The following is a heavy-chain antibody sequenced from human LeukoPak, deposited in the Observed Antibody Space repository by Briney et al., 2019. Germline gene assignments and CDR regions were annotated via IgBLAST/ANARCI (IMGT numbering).Heavy chain of an antibody. CDR1: GGPISSYY. D-gene: IGHD3-22*01. J-gene: IGHJ3*02. V-gene: IGHV4-4*07. CDR3: ARDDRYYDSSGYPHRAFDI. CDR2: IYTSGST. Sequence: PSETLSLTCTVSGGPISSYYWSWIRQPAGKGLEWIGRIYTSGSTNYNPSLKSRVTMSVDTSKNQFSLKLSSVTAADTAVYYCARDDRYYDSSGYPHRAFDIWGQGTMVTVSS.